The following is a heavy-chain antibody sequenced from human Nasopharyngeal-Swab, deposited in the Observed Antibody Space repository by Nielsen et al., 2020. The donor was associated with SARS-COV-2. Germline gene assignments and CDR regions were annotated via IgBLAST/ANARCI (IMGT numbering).Heavy chain of an antibody. J-gene: IGHJ4*02. CDR2: INAGNGNT. V-gene: IGHV1-3*01. CDR1: GYTFTSYA. Sequence: ASVKVSCKASGYTFTSYAMHWVRQAPGQRLEWMGWINAGNGNTKYSQKFQGRVTITRDTSATTAYVELSSLRSEDTAVYYCAGGYCSGGSCYPPEGYWGQGTLVTVSS. D-gene: IGHD2-15*01. CDR3: AGGYCSGGSCYPPEGY.